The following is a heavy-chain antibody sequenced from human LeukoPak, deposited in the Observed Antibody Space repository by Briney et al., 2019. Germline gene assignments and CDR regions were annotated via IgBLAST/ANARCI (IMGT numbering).Heavy chain of an antibody. CDR3: ARGRLRHDY. CDR1: GGSISSYY. D-gene: IGHD5-12*01. CDR2: IYYSGST. Sequence: SETLSLTCTVSGGSISSYYWSWIRQPPGKGLEWIGYIYYSGSTNYNPSLKSRVTISVDTSKNQFSLKLSSVTAADTAVYYCARGRLRHDYWGQGTLVTVSS. V-gene: IGHV4-59*01. J-gene: IGHJ4*02.